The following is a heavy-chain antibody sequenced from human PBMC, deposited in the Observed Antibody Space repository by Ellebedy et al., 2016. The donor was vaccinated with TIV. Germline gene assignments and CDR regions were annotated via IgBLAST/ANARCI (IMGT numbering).Heavy chain of an antibody. V-gene: IGHV3-74*01. CDR2: INADGTTI. D-gene: IGHD1-14*01. CDR3: TRNAEIPASFDY. Sequence: GESLKISCEASRFTLSGHWMHWVRQAPGKGLVWVSRINADGTTISYVDSVEGRFTISRDKAKNTAYLQMNSLRVEDTAVYYCTRNAEIPASFDYWGQGALVTVSS. J-gene: IGHJ4*02. CDR1: RFTLSGHW.